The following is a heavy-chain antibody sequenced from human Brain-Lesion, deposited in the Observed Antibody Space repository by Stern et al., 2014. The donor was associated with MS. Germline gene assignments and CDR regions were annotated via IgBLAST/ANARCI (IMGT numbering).Heavy chain of an antibody. V-gene: IGHV3-30*18. CDR1: GFTFGSCA. CDR3: AKDRQYLTYFFDH. D-gene: IGHD2/OR15-2a*01. Sequence: VQLVESGGGVVQPGTPLRLSCVASGFTFGSCAMHWVRQAPGQGLERVAGVSYDGSNKYYADSVKGRFTISRDNSQNTLYMQMSSLRPEDTAVYYCAKDRQYLTYFFDHWGQGSLVTVSS. CDR2: VSYDGSNK. J-gene: IGHJ5*02.